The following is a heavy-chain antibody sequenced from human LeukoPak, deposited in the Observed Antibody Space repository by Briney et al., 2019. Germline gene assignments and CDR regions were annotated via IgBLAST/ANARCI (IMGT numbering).Heavy chain of an antibody. Sequence: SYTLSLTRTLSVGSISRGNYYWGWIRLPPPKGLAWIGGIYYSGCTYYNPSLNNRPTLSIRTSKKELSLKLSSVPAAGTAVYDCWGGGTGESDGNWFVSWGQGTLVTVS. D-gene: IGHD2-21*01. CDR1: VGSISRGNYY. CDR3: WGGGTGESDGNWFVS. CDR2: IYYSGCT. J-gene: IGHJ5*01. V-gene: IGHV4-39*01.